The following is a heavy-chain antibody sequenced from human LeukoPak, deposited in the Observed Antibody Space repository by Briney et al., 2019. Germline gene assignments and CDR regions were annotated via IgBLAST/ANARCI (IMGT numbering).Heavy chain of an antibody. D-gene: IGHD5-24*01. J-gene: IGHJ4*02. Sequence: ASVKVSCKASGYTFTSYDINWVRQATGQGLEWMGWMNPNSGNTGYAQKFQGRVTMTRNTSISTAYMELSSLRSEDTAVYYCARNIYGDGYNEFDYWGQGTLVTVSS. CDR1: GYTFTSYD. V-gene: IGHV1-8*01. CDR3: ARNIYGDGYNEFDY. CDR2: MNPNSGNT.